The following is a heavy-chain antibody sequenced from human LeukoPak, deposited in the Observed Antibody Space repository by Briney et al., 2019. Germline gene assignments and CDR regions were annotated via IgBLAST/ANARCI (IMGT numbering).Heavy chain of an antibody. D-gene: IGHD3-10*01. CDR2: IKSKTDGGTT. CDR1: GFTFTNAW. V-gene: IGHV3-15*01. CDR3: TTYRLYGSGSYQVDS. Sequence: GGSLRLSCAASGFTFTNAWMSWVRQAPGKGLEWVGRIKSKTDGGTTDYAAPVKGRFTISRDDSKNTLYLQVNSLKTEDTAVYYCTTYRLYGSGSYQVDSWGQGTLVTVSS. J-gene: IGHJ4*02.